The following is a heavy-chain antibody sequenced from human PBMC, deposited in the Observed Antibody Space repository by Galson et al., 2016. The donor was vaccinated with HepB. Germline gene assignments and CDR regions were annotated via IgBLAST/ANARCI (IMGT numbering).Heavy chain of an antibody. D-gene: IGHD1-1*01. V-gene: IGHV1-18*04. CDR2: ISANSGNT. CDR1: GYRFPTYG. Sequence: SVKVSCKASGYRFPTYGISWVRQAPGQGLEWLGWISANSGNTRYAEKFQDRVTMTRDTSASSVYMDLRSLRSDDTAVYYCAGDVQYRFDYWGQGSLVTVAS. J-gene: IGHJ4*02. CDR3: AGDVQYRFDY.